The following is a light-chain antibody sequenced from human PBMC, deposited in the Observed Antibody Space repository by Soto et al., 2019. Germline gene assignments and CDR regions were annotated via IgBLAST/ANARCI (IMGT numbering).Light chain of an antibody. V-gene: IGKV3-15*01. CDR3: QQYNNWPYT. CDR2: DAS. Sequence: DIVMTQSPATLSVSPGERAALSCRASQSVRSNFAWYQQKPGQAPRLLVYDASNRATGIPARFSGSGSGTEFTLTISSLQSEDFAVYYCQQYNNWPYTFGQGTKLEIK. CDR1: QSVRSN. J-gene: IGKJ2*01.